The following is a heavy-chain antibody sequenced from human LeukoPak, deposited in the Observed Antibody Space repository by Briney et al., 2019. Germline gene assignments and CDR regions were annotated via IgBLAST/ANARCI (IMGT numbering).Heavy chain of an antibody. Sequence: SETLSLTCAVSGGSISSGGYSWSWIRQPPGKGLEWIGYIYHSGSTYYNPSLKSRVTISVDTSKNQFSLKLSSVTAADTAVYYCARGPYSSSWYGPWSLDYWGQGTLVTVSS. V-gene: IGHV4-30-2*01. D-gene: IGHD6-13*01. CDR1: GGSISSGGYS. CDR2: IYHSGST. J-gene: IGHJ4*02. CDR3: ARGPYSSSWYGPWSLDY.